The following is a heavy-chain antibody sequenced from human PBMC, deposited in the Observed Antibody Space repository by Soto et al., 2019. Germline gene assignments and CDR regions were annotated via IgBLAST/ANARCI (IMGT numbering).Heavy chain of an antibody. V-gene: IGHV4-34*01. D-gene: IGHD3-22*01. J-gene: IGHJ4*02. CDR3: ARCDSSGYYWPYYFDY. CDR2: INHSGST. Sequence: SETLSLTCAVYGGSFSGYYWSWIRQPPGKGLEWIGEINHSGSTNYNPSLKSRVTISVDTSKNQFSLKLSSVTAADTAVYYCARCDSSGYYWPYYFDYWGQGTLVTVSS. CDR1: GGSFSGYY.